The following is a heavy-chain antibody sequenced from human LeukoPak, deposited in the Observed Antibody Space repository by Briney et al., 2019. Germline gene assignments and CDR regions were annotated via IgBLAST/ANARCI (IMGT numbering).Heavy chain of an antibody. CDR2: ISSTGGST. CDR1: GFTFGSYA. CDR3: GKTTVGYSSGQKPAWPVDY. V-gene: IGHV3-23*01. J-gene: IGHJ4*02. D-gene: IGHD5-18*01. Sequence: PGGSLRLSCAASGFTFGSYAMSWVRQAPGKGLEWVSVISSTGGSTNYGDSVKGRFTISRDNSENTVLLQINSLRAEDTAVYYCGKTTVGYSSGQKPAWPVDYWGQGTLVTVSS.